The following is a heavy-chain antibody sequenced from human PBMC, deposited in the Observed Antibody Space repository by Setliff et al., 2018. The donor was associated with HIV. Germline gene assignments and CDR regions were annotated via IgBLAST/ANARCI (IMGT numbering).Heavy chain of an antibody. CDR3: ARGYGAAGGGY. Sequence: PSETLSLTCKVSGGSISSYYWSWIRQPPGKGLEWIGYIYYSGSTNYNPSLRSRVTISVDTSKNLFSLKLSSVTAADTAVYYCARGYGAAGGGYWGQGPLVTVSS. D-gene: IGHD6-25*01. CDR2: IYYSGST. CDR1: GGSISSYY. V-gene: IGHV4-59*08. J-gene: IGHJ4*02.